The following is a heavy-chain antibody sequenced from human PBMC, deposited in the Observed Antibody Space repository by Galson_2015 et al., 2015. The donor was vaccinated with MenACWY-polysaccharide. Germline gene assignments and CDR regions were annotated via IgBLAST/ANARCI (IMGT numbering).Heavy chain of an antibody. Sequence: LRLSCADSEFDFDEYVMNWVRQPPGPGLQWVSSINPTGGTPSYADSVRGRFTITRDNPKKTLYLPMNRLGAEDTAVYYCAKGSYRANAVLSYYYYYMDVWGKGTTVTVSS. CDR3: AKGSYRANAVLSYYYYYMDV. CDR2: INPTGGTP. CDR1: EFDFDEYV. V-gene: IGHV3-23*01. D-gene: IGHD4/OR15-4a*01. J-gene: IGHJ6*03.